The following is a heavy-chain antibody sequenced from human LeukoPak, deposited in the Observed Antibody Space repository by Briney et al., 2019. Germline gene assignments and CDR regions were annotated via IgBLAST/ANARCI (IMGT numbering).Heavy chain of an antibody. CDR1: GGSIRSSYYY. Sequence: SETLSLTCTVSGGSIRSSYYYWGWIRQPPGKGLEWIGSIYDSGSTYYNPSLKSRVTISVDTSKNQFSLKLSSVAAADTAVYYCARVVVGATYDAFDIWGQGTMVTVSS. J-gene: IGHJ3*02. CDR2: IYDSGST. V-gene: IGHV4-39*07. CDR3: ARVVVGATYDAFDI. D-gene: IGHD1-26*01.